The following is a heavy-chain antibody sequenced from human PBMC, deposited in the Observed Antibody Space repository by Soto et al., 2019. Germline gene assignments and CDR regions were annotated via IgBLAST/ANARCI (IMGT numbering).Heavy chain of an antibody. V-gene: IGHV1-18*01. CDR1: GYTFTSYG. CDR2: ISAYNGNT. D-gene: IGHD4-17*01. J-gene: IGHJ4*02. CDR3: ARIRFTLLKETTERVYYFDY. Sequence: ASVKVSCKASGYTFTSYGISWVRQAPGQGLEWMGWISAYNGNTNYAQKLQGRVTMTTDTSTSTAYMELRSLRSDDTAVYYCARIRFTLLKETTERVYYFDYWGQGTLVTVSS.